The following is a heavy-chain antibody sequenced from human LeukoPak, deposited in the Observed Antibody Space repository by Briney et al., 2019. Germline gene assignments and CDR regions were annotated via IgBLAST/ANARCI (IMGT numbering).Heavy chain of an antibody. V-gene: IGHV4-59*02. D-gene: IGHD7-27*01. Sequence: SETLSLTCTVSGGSVSDYYWSWIRQSPGKGLEWIGYIYYTGSTSYNPSLRSRVTVSADTSKNQFSLKLSSVTAADTAVYYCASRKLGNDYWGQGTLVTVSS. CDR1: GGSVSDYY. CDR3: ASRKLGNDY. CDR2: IYYTGST. J-gene: IGHJ4*02.